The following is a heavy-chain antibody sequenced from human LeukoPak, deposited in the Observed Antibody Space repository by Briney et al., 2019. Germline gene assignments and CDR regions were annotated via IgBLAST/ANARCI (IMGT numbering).Heavy chain of an antibody. CDR2: ISYNSGSI. D-gene: IGHD5-18*01. CDR1: GFTFDDYA. V-gene: IGHV3-9*01. Sequence: SLRLSCAASGFTFDDYAMHWVRQAPGKGLEWVSGISYNSGSINYAESVKGRFTISRDNAKNSLYLQMNSLTVEDTALYYCAKVGPVRSYGFGFFNYWGRGTLVTVSS. J-gene: IGHJ4*02. CDR3: AKVGPVRSYGFGFFNY.